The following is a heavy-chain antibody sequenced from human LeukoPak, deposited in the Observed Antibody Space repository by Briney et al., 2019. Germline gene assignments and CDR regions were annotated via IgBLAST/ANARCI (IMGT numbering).Heavy chain of an antibody. J-gene: IGHJ4*02. Sequence: PSETLSLTCTVSGGSISSSSYYWGWIRQPPGKGLEWIGSIYYSGSTYYNPSLKSRVTISVDTSKNQFSLKLSSVTAADTAVYYCARTDDSTDYWGRGTLVTVSS. CDR1: GGSISSSSYY. D-gene: IGHD3-3*01. CDR2: IYYSGST. V-gene: IGHV4-39*01. CDR3: ARTDDSTDY.